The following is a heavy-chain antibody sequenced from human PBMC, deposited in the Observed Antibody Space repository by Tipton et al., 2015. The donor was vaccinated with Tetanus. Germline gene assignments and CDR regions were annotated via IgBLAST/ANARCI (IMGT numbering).Heavy chain of an antibody. CDR3: VGDGEKIMTSDRRQRRATNYYYHYGLDV. D-gene: IGHD3-10*01. V-gene: IGHV4-59*01. Sequence: TLSLTCTVSGGSLSGYHWNWIRQSPGKGLEWIGNIYHSESANYNPSLKSRVTISVDTSKNQITLTLKSVTAADTALYYCVGDGEKIMTSDRRQRRATNYYYHYGLDVWGQGTTVTVSS. CDR2: IYHSESA. J-gene: IGHJ6*02. CDR1: GGSLSGYH.